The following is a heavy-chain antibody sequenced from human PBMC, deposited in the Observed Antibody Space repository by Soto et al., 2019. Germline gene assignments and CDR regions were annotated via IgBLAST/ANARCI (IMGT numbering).Heavy chain of an antibody. CDR1: GGSISSSSYY. CDR2: IYYSGNT. J-gene: IGHJ4*02. V-gene: IGHV4-39*02. CDR3: AREGGRYCTGGSCQVDY. Sequence: QLQLQESGPGLVKPSETLSLTCTVSGGSISSSSYYWGWIRQPPGKGLEWIGSIYYSGNTYYTPYLKRRVTISGDTSKNQFSLKLSSVTAADTAVYYCAREGGRYCTGGSCQVDYWGQGTLVTVSS. D-gene: IGHD2-15*01.